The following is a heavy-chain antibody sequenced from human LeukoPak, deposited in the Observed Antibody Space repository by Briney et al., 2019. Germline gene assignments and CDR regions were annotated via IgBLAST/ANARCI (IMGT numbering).Heavy chain of an antibody. CDR3: ARDWGDCSSTSCYDYTNGGYDY. CDR1: GYTFTSYG. D-gene: IGHD2-2*01. J-gene: IGHJ4*02. Sequence: ASVKVSCKASGYTFTSYGISWVRQAPGQGLEWMGWISAYNGNTNYAQKLQGRVTMTTDTSTSTAYMELRSLRSDDTAVYYCARDWGDCSSTSCYDYTNGGYDYWGQGTLVTVSS. V-gene: IGHV1-18*01. CDR2: ISAYNGNT.